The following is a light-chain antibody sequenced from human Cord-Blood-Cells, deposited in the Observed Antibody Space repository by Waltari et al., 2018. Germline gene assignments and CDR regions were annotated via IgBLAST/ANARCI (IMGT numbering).Light chain of an antibody. V-gene: IGKV1-5*03. CDR1: QSISSW. CDR2: KAS. J-gene: IGKJ1*01. CDR3: QQYNSYSWT. Sequence: DIQMTPSPSTLSAYVGDRGTITCRASQSISSWLAWYQQKPGKDPKLLIYKASSLESGVPSRFSGSGSGTEFTLTISSLQPDDFATYYCQQYNSYSWTFGQGTKVEIK.